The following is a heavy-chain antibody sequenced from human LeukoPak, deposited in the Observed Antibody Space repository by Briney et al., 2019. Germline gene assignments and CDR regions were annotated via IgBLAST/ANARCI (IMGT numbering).Heavy chain of an antibody. V-gene: IGHV4-59*01. CDR2: IYYSGST. Sequence: PSETLSLTCTVSGGSISSYHWSWIRQPPGKGLECIGYIYYSGSTHYNPSLKSRVTISVDTSKNQFSLKLSSVTAADTAVYFCASLFRRTKFDYWGQGTLVTVSS. CDR3: ASLFRRTKFDY. J-gene: IGHJ4*02. CDR1: GGSISSYH. D-gene: IGHD2-8*01.